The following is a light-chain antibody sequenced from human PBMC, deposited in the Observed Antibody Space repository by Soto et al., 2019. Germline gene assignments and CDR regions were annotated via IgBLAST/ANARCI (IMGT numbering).Light chain of an antibody. CDR2: SAS. CDR1: QSVSRSY. CDR3: QQYGSSPVT. Sequence: EIVLTQSPGTLSLPPGERATLSCRASQSVSRSYLAWYQQKPGQAPRLLLYSASSRATGIPDRFSGSGSGTDFTLTISRLEREDLAVYYCQQYGSSPVTFGQGTRLEIK. V-gene: IGKV3-20*01. J-gene: IGKJ5*01.